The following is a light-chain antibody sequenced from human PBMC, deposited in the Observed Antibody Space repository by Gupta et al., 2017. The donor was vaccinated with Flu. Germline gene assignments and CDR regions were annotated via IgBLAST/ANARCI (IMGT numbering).Light chain of an antibody. CDR1: SSDVGGYNY. Sequence: QSALTQPASVSGSPGQSITISCTGTSSDVGGYNYVSWYQQHPGKAPRLIIYEVTSRPSGVSDRFSGSKSANTASLTISRLQTDDEADYYCNPYTRGSYWVFGGGTKLTVL. V-gene: IGLV2-14*01. CDR3: NPYTRGSYWV. CDR2: EVT. J-gene: IGLJ3*02.